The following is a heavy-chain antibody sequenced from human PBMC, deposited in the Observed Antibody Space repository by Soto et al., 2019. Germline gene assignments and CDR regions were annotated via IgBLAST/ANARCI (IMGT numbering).Heavy chain of an antibody. J-gene: IGHJ5*02. CDR1: GGTFSTYT. CDR3: ARSQDSSGYWICWFDP. D-gene: IGHD3-22*01. Sequence: QVQLVQSGAEVKKPGSSVKVSCKSSGGTFSTYTLAWVRQAPGQGLEWVGGIIPIFGTANYPQKFKGRVTITADESTSTAYRELSSLRSADTAVYYCARSQDSSGYWICWFDPWGQGNLVTGSS. CDR2: IIPIFGTA. V-gene: IGHV1-69*01.